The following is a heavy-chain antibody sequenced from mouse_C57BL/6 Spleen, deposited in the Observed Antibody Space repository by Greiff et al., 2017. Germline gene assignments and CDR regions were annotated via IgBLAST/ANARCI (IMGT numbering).Heavy chain of an antibody. CDR3: ARDGSTFFDY. V-gene: IGHV1-7*01. CDR1: GYTFTSYW. J-gene: IGHJ2*01. CDR2: INPSSGYT. Sequence: QVQLQQSGAELAKPGASVKLSCKASGYTFTSYWMHWVKQRPGQGLEWIGYINPSSGYTKYNQKFKDKATLTADKYSSTAYLQLSSLTYEDPAVYYCARDGSTFFDYWGQGTTLTVSS. D-gene: IGHD1-1*01.